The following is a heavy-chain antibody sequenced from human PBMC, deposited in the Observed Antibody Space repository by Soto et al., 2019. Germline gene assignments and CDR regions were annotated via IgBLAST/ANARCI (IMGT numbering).Heavy chain of an antibody. V-gene: IGHV4-59*01. D-gene: IGHD6-19*01. CDR3: AREAVAGAFDI. J-gene: IGHJ3*02. CDR1: GGSISSYY. Sequence: SETLSLTCTVSGGSISSYYWSWIRQPPGKGLEWIGYIHYSGSTNYNPSLKSRVTISVDTSKNQFSLKLNSVIAADTAVYYCAREAVAGAFDIWGQGTMVTVSS. CDR2: IHYSGST.